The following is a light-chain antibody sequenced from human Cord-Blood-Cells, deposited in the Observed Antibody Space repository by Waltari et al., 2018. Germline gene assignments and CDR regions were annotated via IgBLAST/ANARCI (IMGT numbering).Light chain of an antibody. CDR2: EVS. Sequence: QSALTQPPSVSGSPGQSVTISCTGTSSDVGSYNRFSWYQQPPATAPKLMIYEVSNRPSGVPDRFSGSKSGNTASLTISGLQAEDEADYYCSSYTSSSTFVVFGGGTKLTVL. CDR1: SSDVGSYNR. CDR3: SSYTSSSTFVV. V-gene: IGLV2-18*02. J-gene: IGLJ2*01.